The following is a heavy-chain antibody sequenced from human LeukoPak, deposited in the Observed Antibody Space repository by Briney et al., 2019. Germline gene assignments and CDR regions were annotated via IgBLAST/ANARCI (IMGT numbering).Heavy chain of an antibody. V-gene: IGHV3-7*01. CDR1: GFTFSSYW. CDR3: ARDGDYNWNYKSGFDY. CDR2: IKQDGGQK. Sequence: GSLRLSCAASGFTFSSYWMSWVRQAPGKGLEWVANIKQDGGQKFYVDSVKGRFSISRDNSKNSLYLQMNSLRAEDTAVYYCARDGDYNWNYKSGFDYWGQGTLVTVSS. D-gene: IGHD1-7*01. J-gene: IGHJ4*02.